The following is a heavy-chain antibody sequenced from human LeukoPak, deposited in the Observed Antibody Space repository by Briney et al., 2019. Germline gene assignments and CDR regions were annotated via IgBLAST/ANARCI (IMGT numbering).Heavy chain of an antibody. CDR2: ISGSRGST. J-gene: IGHJ4*02. V-gene: IGHV3-23*01. CDR1: GFTFSIYA. Sequence: GGSLRLSCAASGFTFSIYAMSWVRQAPGKGLEWVSAISGSRGSTYYADSVKGRFTISRDNSKNTLYLQMNSLRAEDTAVYYCAGHYYGSGSIDYWGQGTLVTVSS. D-gene: IGHD3-10*01. CDR3: AGHYYGSGSIDY.